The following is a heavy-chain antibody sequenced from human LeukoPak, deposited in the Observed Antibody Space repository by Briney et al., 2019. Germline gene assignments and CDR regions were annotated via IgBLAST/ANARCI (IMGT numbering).Heavy chain of an antibody. CDR1: GYTFTSYD. D-gene: IGHD3-16*02. J-gene: IGHJ5*02. Sequence: ASVKVSCKASGYTFTSYDINWVRQATGQGLEWMGWMNPNSGNTGYAQKFQGRVTITRNTSISTAYMELSSLRSEDTAVYYCARGGVMITFGGVINDNWFDPWGQGTLVTVSS. CDR2: MNPNSGNT. CDR3: ARGGVMITFGGVINDNWFDP. V-gene: IGHV1-8*03.